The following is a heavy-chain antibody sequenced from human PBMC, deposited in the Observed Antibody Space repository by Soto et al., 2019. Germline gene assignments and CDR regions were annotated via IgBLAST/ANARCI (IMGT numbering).Heavy chain of an antibody. Sequence: QVQLVQSGAEVKKPGASVKVSCKASGYTFTSYGISWVRQAPGQGLEWMGWISAYNGNTNYAQKLQGRVTMTTDTSTSTAYMELRGLRSDATAVYYCARGGDYYDSSGYYFGPFDYYYGMDVWGQGTTVTVSS. CDR2: ISAYNGNT. J-gene: IGHJ6*02. V-gene: IGHV1-18*01. CDR1: GYTFTSYG. CDR3: ARGGDYYDSSGYYFGPFDYYYGMDV. D-gene: IGHD3-22*01.